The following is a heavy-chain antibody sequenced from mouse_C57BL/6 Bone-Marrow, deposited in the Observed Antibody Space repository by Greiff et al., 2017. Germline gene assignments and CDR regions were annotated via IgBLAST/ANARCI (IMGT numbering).Heavy chain of an antibody. Sequence: QVQLQQSGAELVKPGASVKLSCKASGYTFTSYWMHWVKQRPGRGLEWIGRIDPNSGGTKYNEKFKSKATLTADKPANTAYMQHSSLTSEDPAVYYCYLYSYGSVDYWGQGTTLTVSS. V-gene: IGHV1-72*01. J-gene: IGHJ2*01. CDR2: IDPNSGGT. D-gene: IGHD1-1*01. CDR3: YLYSYGSVDY. CDR1: GYTFTSYW.